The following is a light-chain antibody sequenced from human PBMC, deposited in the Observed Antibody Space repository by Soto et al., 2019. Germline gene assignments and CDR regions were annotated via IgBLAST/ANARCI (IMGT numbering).Light chain of an antibody. CDR2: GAS. CDR1: QSVSRNF. CDR3: QQYGSSPWT. V-gene: IGKV3-20*01. J-gene: IGKJ1*01. Sequence: EIVLTQSPCTLSLSPGERGTLSCRASQSVSRNFLAWYQQKPGQAPRLLIYGASSRATGIPDRFSGSGSGTDFTLTISRLEPEDVAVYYCQQYGSSPWTFGQGTKVDIK.